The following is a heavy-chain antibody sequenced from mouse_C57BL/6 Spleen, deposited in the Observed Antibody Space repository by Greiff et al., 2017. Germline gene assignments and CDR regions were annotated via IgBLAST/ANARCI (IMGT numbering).Heavy chain of an antibody. Sequence: QVQLQQSGAELVKPGASVKISCKASGYAFSSYWMNWVKQRPGKGLEWIGQLYPGDGDTNYNGKFKGKATLTADKSSSTAYMQLSSLTSEDSAVYFCARRGVRGDRYWYFDVWGTGTTVTVSS. CDR3: ARRGVRGDRYWYFDV. J-gene: IGHJ1*03. CDR2: LYPGDGDT. V-gene: IGHV1-80*01. D-gene: IGHD2-14*01. CDR1: GYAFSSYW.